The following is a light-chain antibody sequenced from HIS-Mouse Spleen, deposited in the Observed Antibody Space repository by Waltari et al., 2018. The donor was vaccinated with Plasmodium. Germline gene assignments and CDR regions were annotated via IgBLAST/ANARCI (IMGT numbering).Light chain of an antibody. V-gene: IGKV1-5*03. CDR2: KAS. Sequence: DIQMTQSRSTLSASVGDRVTITCRARQSISSGLAWYQQKPGKAPKLLIYKASSLESGVPSRFSGSGSGTEFTLTISSLQPDDFATYYCQQYNSYPFGQGTKVEIK. J-gene: IGKJ1*01. CDR1: QSISSG. CDR3: QQYNSYP.